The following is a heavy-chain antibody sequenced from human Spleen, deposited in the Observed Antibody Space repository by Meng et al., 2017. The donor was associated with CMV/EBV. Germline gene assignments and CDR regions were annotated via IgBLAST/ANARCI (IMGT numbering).Heavy chain of an antibody. CDR3: AKDIAEMATSPFGC. Sequence: SLKISCAASGFTFDNYAMHWVRQAPGKGLEWVSGINWNSQIIVYADSVKGRFTVSRDNAKNSLYLQMNSLRPEDTALYFCAKDIAEMATSPFGCWGQGTLVTVSS. CDR1: GFTFDNYA. CDR2: INWNSQII. J-gene: IGHJ4*02. D-gene: IGHD5-24*01. V-gene: IGHV3-9*01.